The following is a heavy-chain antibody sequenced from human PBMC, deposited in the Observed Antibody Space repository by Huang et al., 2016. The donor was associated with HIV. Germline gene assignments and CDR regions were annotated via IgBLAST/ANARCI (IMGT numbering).Heavy chain of an antibody. CDR2: VKDSGAT. CDR3: ARQWTILEWLLGLDV. V-gene: IGHV4-34*02. Sequence: QMQLQQRGAGLLKPSETLSLTCGVSGGSFTGNYLTWIRQAPGQGLEGIGEVKDSGATNYNPALNGRGTISLDKSNRELSLNLRSVTAADTAVYYCARQWTILEWLLGLDVWGQGTTVIVSS. J-gene: IGHJ6*02. D-gene: IGHD3-3*01. CDR1: GGSFTGNY.